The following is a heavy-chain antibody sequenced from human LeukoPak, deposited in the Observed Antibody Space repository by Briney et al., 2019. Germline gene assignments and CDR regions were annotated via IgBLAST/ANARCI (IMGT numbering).Heavy chain of an antibody. CDR2: INGDGTTT. D-gene: IGHD3-22*01. V-gene: IGHV3-74*01. J-gene: IGHJ4*02. CDR1: GFTFNKYW. Sequence: PGGSLRLSCAASGFTFNKYWMHWVRQVPGKGLVWVSRINGDGTTTSYADSVKGGSTMSRDNAKNTLYLQMSGLRVEDTAVYYCATGNYYDSRGYYTFGHWGQGTLVTVSS. CDR3: ATGNYYDSRGYYTFGH.